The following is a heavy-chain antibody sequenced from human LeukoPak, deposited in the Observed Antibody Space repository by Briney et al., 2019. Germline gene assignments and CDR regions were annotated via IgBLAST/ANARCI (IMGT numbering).Heavy chain of an antibody. J-gene: IGHJ2*01. D-gene: IGHD4-17*01. V-gene: IGHV4-31*03. CDR2: IYYSGST. CDR3: ARDQTTVTTAAWYFDL. Sequence: SETLSLTCTVSGGSISSGGYYWSWIRQHPGKGLEWIGYIYYSGSTYYNPSLKSRVTISVDTSKNQFSLKLSSVTASDAAVYYCARDQTTVTTAAWYFDLWGRGTLVTVSS. CDR1: GGSISSGGYY.